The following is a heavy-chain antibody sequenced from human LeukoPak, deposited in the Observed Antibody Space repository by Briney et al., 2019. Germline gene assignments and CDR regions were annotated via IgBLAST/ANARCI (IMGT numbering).Heavy chain of an antibody. Sequence: SETLSLTCTVSGGSISSYYWSWTRQPAGKGLEWIGRIYTSGGANYNASLKSRVSMSVDTSKNQFSLKLSSVTAADTAVFYCARENSGSYREFDYWGQGTLVTVSS. CDR1: GGSISSYY. D-gene: IGHD1-26*01. J-gene: IGHJ4*02. V-gene: IGHV4-4*07. CDR2: IYTSGGA. CDR3: ARENSGSYREFDY.